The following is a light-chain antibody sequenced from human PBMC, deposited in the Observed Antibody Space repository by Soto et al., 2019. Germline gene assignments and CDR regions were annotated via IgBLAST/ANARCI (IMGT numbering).Light chain of an antibody. J-gene: IGKJ3*01. CDR3: QQLNSYPVT. CDR1: QGISSY. CDR2: AAS. V-gene: IGKV1-9*01. Sequence: DIQLTQSPSFLSASVGDRVTITCRASQGISSYLAWYQQKPGKAPKLLIYAASTLQSGVPSRFSGSGSGTEFTLTISSLQPEDFATYYVQQLNSYPVTFGPGTKVDIK.